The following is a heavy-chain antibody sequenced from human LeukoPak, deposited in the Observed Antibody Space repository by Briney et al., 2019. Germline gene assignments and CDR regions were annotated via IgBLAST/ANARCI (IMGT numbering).Heavy chain of an antibody. V-gene: IGHV1-46*01. J-gene: IGHJ3*02. CDR3: ARNLWFGESSDAFDM. D-gene: IGHD3-10*01. Sequence: ASVKVSCKASGYTFTSYYMHWVRQAPGQGLEWMGIINPSGGSTSYAQKFQGRVTMTRDTSISTAYMGMSSLRSDDTAVYYCARNLWFGESSDAFDMWGQGTMVTVSS. CDR1: GYTFTSYY. CDR2: INPSGGST.